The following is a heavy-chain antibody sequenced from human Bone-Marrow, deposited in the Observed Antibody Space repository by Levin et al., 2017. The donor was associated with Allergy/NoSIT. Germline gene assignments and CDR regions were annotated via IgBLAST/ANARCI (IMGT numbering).Heavy chain of an antibody. Sequence: SETLSLTCTVSGGSISTSYWSWIRQPPGKGPEWIGHFYNSGTTNYNPSLKSRVTISVDTSKNQLSLRVTSVTAADTAVYYCARGGYYYETVWGQGTTVTVSS. CDR1: GGSISTSY. CDR3: ARGGYYYETV. V-gene: IGHV4-59*01. D-gene: IGHD3-22*01. J-gene: IGHJ6*02. CDR2: FYNSGTT.